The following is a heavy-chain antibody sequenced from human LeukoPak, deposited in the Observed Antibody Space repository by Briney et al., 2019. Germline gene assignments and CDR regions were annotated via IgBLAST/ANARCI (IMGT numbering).Heavy chain of an antibody. Sequence: PSETLSLTCTVSGGSISSGSYYWSWIRQPAGKGLEWIGRIYTSGSTNYNPSLKSRVTISVDTSKNQFSLKLSSVTAADTAVYYCAREPLGFLLGAFDIWGQGTMVTVSS. CDR1: GGSISSGSYY. V-gene: IGHV4-61*02. J-gene: IGHJ3*02. CDR3: AREPLGFLLGAFDI. CDR2: IYTSGST. D-gene: IGHD1-26*01.